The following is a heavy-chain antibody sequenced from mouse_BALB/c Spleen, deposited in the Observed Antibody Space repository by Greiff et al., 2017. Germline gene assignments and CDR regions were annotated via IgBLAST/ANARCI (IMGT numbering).Heavy chain of an antibody. Sequence: VHVKQSGAELVKPGASVKLSCTASGFNIKDTYMHWVKQRPEQGLEWIGRIDPANGNTKYDPKFQGKATITADTSSNTAYLKLSSLTSEDTAVYYCARETRYFDVWGAGTTVTVSS. CDR3: ARETRYFDV. V-gene: IGHV14-3*02. CDR1: GFNIKDTY. J-gene: IGHJ1*01. CDR2: IDPANGNT.